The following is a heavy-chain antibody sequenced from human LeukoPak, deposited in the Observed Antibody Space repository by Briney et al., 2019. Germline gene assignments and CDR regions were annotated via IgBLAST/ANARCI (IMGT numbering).Heavy chain of an antibody. Sequence: PSETLSLTCTVSGGSISSGSYYWSWIRQPAGKGLEWIGRIYTSGSTNYNPSLKSRVTISVDTSKNQFPLKLSSVTAADTAVYYCARDRGYGDPFDYWGQGTLVTVSS. CDR3: ARDRGYGDPFDY. CDR1: GGSISSGSYY. V-gene: IGHV4-61*02. CDR2: IYTSGST. D-gene: IGHD4-17*01. J-gene: IGHJ4*02.